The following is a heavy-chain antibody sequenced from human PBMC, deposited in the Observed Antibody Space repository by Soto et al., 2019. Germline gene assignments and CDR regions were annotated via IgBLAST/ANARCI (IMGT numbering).Heavy chain of an antibody. CDR2: IYDGGRT. Sequence: QVQLQESGPGLVKPSQTLSLTCTVSGGSISTVDYWWSWIRQSPDMGLEWIGHIYDGGRTYNNPSLDSRVTMSVDTSKSHLSLTLSSVSAADTAVYYCARGPSGDKVDSWGQGTLVIVSS. V-gene: IGHV4-30-4*01. CDR1: GGSISTVDYW. CDR3: ARGPSGDKVDS. D-gene: IGHD7-27*01. J-gene: IGHJ4*02.